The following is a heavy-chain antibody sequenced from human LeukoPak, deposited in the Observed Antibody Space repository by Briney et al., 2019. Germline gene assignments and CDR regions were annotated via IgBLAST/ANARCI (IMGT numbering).Heavy chain of an antibody. CDR1: GGSISSYY. CDR2: IYTSGST. V-gene: IGHV4-4*07. J-gene: IGHJ3*02. D-gene: IGHD3-10*01. Sequence: SETLSLTCTVSGGSISSYYWSWIRQPAGKGLEWIGRIYTSGSTNYNPSLKSRVTMSVDTSKNQFSLKRSSVTAADTAVYYCARDGLLWFGDDDAFDIWGQGTMVTVSS. CDR3: ARDGLLWFGDDDAFDI.